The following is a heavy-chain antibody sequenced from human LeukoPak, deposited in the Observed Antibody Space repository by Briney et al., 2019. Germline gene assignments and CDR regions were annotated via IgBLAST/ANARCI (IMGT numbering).Heavy chain of an antibody. V-gene: IGHV3-21*01. CDR2: ISSSSIYI. D-gene: IGHD6-13*01. J-gene: IGHJ6*03. CDR3: AKEGYSRGYYSYYYMDV. CDR1: GFTFSSYN. Sequence: GGSLRLSCVASGFTFSSYNMNWVRQAPGKGLEWVSSISSSSIYIYYADSVKGRFTISRDNAKSSLSLQMNSLRAEDTAVYYCAKEGYSRGYYSYYYMDVWGKGTTVTVSS.